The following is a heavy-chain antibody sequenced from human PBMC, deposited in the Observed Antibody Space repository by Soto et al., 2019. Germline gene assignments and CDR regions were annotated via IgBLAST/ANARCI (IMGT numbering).Heavy chain of an antibody. CDR1: GFTFSSYA. V-gene: IGHV3-30-3*01. CDR3: AAGPVFGVVIIDYFHY. Sequence: GGSLRLSCAASGFTFSSYALHWVRQAPGKGLEWVAVISSDGNNKYYADSVKGRFTISRDNSNNTLYLQMNSLRADDTAVYYCAAGPVFGVVIIDYFHYWGQATLVTVSS. D-gene: IGHD3-3*01. J-gene: IGHJ4*02. CDR2: ISSDGNNK.